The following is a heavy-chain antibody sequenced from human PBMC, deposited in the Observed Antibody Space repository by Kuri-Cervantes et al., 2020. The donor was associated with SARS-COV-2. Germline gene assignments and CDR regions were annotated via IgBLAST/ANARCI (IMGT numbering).Heavy chain of an antibody. V-gene: IGHV3-64D*08. J-gene: IGHJ4*02. CDR2: ISSNGGGT. D-gene: IGHD1-26*01. CDR1: GFTFSNYA. CDR3: VKVSRGSPEYY. Sequence: GESLKISCSASGFTFSNYAMHWVREAPGGGLEYVSAISSNGGGTYYADSVKGRFTISRDNSKNTLFLQMSSLRAEDTSIYYCVKVSRGSPEYYWGQGKLVTVSS.